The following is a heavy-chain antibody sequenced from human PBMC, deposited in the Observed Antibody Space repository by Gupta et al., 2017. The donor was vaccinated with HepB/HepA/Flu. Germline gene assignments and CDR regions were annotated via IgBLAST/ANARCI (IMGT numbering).Heavy chain of an antibody. V-gene: IGHV3-7*01. J-gene: IGHJ4*02. CDR3: TTKSY. CDR1: GFTFSGQW. CDR2: RKEAGTGT. Sequence: EVKLMESGGVLVQPGGSLRPPCAASGFTFSGQWMAWVRQAPGKGLEWVANRKEAGTGTNYAGSVRGRFTIFRDNTRDSLYLQMSSLTDEDSAIYYCTTKSYWGQGTLVTVSS.